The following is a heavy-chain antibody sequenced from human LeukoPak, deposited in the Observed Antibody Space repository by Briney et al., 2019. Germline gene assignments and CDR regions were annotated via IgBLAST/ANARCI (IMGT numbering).Heavy chain of an antibody. CDR3: ARIYGSFQNYFDY. Sequence: SETLSLTCTVSGGSISSYYWSWIRQPPGRGLVWVGYIYYSGSTNYNPSLKSRVTISVDTSKNQFSLQLSSVTAADTAFYYCARIYGSFQNYFDYWGQGTLVTVSS. J-gene: IGHJ4*02. CDR2: IYYSGST. D-gene: IGHD1-26*01. V-gene: IGHV4-59*12. CDR1: GGSISSYY.